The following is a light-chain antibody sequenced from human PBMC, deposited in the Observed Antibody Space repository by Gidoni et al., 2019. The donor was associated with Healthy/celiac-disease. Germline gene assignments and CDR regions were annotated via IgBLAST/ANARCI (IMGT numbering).Light chain of an antibody. CDR1: QGIRND. Sequence: AIQMTQSPSSLSASVGDRVTITCRASQGIRNDLGWYQQKPGKAPKLLIYAASSLQSGVPSRFSGSGSGTDFTLTISILQPEDFATYYCLQDYNYPFTFXPXTKVDIK. V-gene: IGKV1-6*01. J-gene: IGKJ3*01. CDR2: AAS. CDR3: LQDYNYPFT.